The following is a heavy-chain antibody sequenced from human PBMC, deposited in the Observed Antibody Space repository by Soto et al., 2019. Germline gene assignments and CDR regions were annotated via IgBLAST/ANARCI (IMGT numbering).Heavy chain of an antibody. D-gene: IGHD2-21*01. Sequence: QVQLVQSGAEVKKPGSSVKVSCKASGGTFSSYTISWVRQAPGQGLEWMGRIIPILGIANYAQKFQGRVTITSDRSMTTAYTELSSLRSEDTAVYCWSTADTVVVNANPYALDVWGQGTTVTVSS. CDR1: GGTFSSYT. V-gene: IGHV1-69*02. J-gene: IGHJ6*02. CDR3: STADTVVVNANPYALDV. CDR2: IIPILGIA.